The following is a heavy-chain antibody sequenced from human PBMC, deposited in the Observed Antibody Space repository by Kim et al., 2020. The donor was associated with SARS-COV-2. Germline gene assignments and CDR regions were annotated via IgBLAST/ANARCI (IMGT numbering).Heavy chain of an antibody. D-gene: IGHD2-15*01. CDR2: INPSGGST. J-gene: IGHJ4*02. CDR3: ARGHCSGGSCYEAALGY. V-gene: IGHV1-46*01. Sequence: ASVKVSCKASGYTFTSYYMHWVRQAPGQGLEWMGIINPSGGSTSYAQKFQGRVTMTRDTSTSTVYMELSSLRSEDTAVYYCARGHCSGGSCYEAALGYWGQGTLVTVSS. CDR1: GYTFTSYY.